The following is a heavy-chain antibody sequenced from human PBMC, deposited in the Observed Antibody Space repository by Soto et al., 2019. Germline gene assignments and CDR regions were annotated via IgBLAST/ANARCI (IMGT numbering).Heavy chain of an antibody. Sequence: PSQTLSLTCAISGDSVSSNSAAWNWIRQSPSRGLEWLGRTYYRSKWYNDYAVSVKGRININPDTARNQFSLQLSSVTPDDTAVYYCARDRTGSGSYDYWGQGALVTVSS. V-gene: IGHV6-1*01. D-gene: IGHD6-19*01. CDR3: ARDRTGSGSYDY. CDR1: GDSVSSNSAA. CDR2: TYYRSKWYN. J-gene: IGHJ4*02.